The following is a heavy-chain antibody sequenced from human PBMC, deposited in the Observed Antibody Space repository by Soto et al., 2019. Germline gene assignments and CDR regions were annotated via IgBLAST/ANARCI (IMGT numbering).Heavy chain of an antibody. D-gene: IGHD2-15*01. J-gene: IGHJ4*02. CDR2: MNPNSGNT. Sequence: DSVKVYCKTSGYTFTSYDINWVRQAKGQGLEWMGWMNPNSGNTGYAQKFQGRVTMTRNTSISTAYMELSSLRSEDTAVYYCARGPHAQYCSGGSCDLDYWGQGTLVTVSS. CDR1: GYTFTSYD. V-gene: IGHV1-8*01. CDR3: ARGPHAQYCSGGSCDLDY.